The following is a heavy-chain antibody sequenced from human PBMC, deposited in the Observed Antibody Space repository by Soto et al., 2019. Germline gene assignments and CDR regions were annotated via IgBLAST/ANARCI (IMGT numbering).Heavy chain of an antibody. V-gene: IGHV1-69*04. CDR2: IIPILGIA. Sequence: SVKVSCKASGGTFSSYTISWVRQAPGQGLEWMGRIIPILGIANYAQKFQGRVTITADKSTSTAYMELSSLRSEDTAVYYCARELKDYSFYYFDYWGQGTPVTVSS. J-gene: IGHJ4*02. D-gene: IGHD4-4*01. CDR3: ARELKDYSFYYFDY. CDR1: GGTFSSYT.